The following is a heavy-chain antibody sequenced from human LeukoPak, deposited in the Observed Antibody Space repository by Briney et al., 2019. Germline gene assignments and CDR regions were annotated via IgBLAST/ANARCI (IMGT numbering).Heavy chain of an antibody. Sequence: GGSLRLSCAASGFTFSNSAMTWVRQSPGKGLEWVSDISASGDTTHYADSVKGRFTISRDNSKHTLYLQMNSLRAEDTAVYYCAKETTMVRGVMDYWGQGTLVTVSS. CDR3: AKETTMVRGVMDY. CDR1: GFTFSNSA. D-gene: IGHD3-10*01. V-gene: IGHV3-23*01. J-gene: IGHJ4*02. CDR2: ISASGDTT.